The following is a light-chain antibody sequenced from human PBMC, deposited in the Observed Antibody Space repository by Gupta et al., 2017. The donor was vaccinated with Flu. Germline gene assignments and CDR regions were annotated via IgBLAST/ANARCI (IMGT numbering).Light chain of an antibody. CDR3: AAWDDNLSGVV. CDR1: SSNIGSNY. Sequence: QSVLTQPPSASGTPGQRVTISCSGSSSNIGSNYVYWYQQLPGTAPKLLIYRYYQRPSGVPDRFSGSKSGTSASLAISGLRSEDEADYYGAAWDDNLSGVVFGGGTKLTVL. CDR2: RYY. J-gene: IGLJ2*01. V-gene: IGLV1-47*01.